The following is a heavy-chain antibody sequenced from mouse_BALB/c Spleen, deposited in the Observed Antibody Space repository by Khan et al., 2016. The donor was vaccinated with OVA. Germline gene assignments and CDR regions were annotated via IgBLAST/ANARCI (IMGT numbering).Heavy chain of an antibody. CDR3: ARGYVFVAY. Sequence: VQLKESGPDLVKPGASVKMSCKASGYSFTNYYVNWVKQSHGKSLECIGRVNPNTGNTNYNQKFKGKAILIVDTSSSTAYMELRGLTSEDSAVYYCARGYVFVAYWGQGTLVTVSA. CDR1: GYSFTNYY. V-gene: IGHV1-26*01. D-gene: IGHD2-14*01. CDR2: VNPNTGNT. J-gene: IGHJ3*01.